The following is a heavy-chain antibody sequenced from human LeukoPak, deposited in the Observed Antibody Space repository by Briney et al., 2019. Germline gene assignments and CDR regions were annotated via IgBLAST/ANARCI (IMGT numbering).Heavy chain of an antibody. CDR3: ARSYVLHHFES. Sequence: HAGGSLRLSCAASGFIFTTFGMHWVRQAPGGRLEWVAFVAKDEGTKYYADSVKGRFTISRDTSKSTLYLEMNSLRTEDTAVYYCARSYVLHHFESWGQGTPVTVSS. V-gene: IGHV3-30*02. J-gene: IGHJ5*01. CDR2: VAKDEGTK. D-gene: IGHD3-10*02. CDR1: GFIFTTFG.